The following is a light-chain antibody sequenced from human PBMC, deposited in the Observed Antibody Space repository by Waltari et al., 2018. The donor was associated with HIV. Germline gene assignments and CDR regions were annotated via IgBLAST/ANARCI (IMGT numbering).Light chain of an antibody. CDR2: GAS. J-gene: IGKJ1*01. Sequence: EIAMTQSPATLSVSPGDRATLSCRASQSVSNNLAWYQQKPGQAPRLLIYGASTRATGIPARFFGSGSGTEFTLTISSLQSEDFAVYYCQQYNKWPSFGQGTKVEIK. CDR3: QQYNKWPS. CDR1: QSVSNN. V-gene: IGKV3-15*01.